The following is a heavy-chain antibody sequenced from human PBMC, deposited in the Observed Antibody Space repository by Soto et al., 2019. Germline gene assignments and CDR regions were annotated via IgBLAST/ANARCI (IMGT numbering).Heavy chain of an antibody. D-gene: IGHD6-6*01. J-gene: IGHJ4*02. CDR3: ARRAAYSSSYFFEY. V-gene: IGHV2-70*12. Sequence: SGPTLVNPTQTLTLTCTFSGFSLSTSGMCVSWIRQPPGKALEWLALIDWDDDKYYNTSLKTRLTISKDTSKSQVVLTMTNLDPVDTATYYCARRAAYSSSYFFEYWGPGTLVTVSS. CDR2: IDWDDDK. CDR1: GFSLSTSGMC.